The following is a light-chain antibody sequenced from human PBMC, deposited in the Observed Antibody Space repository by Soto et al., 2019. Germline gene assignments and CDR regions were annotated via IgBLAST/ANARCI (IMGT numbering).Light chain of an antibody. CDR1: QSVSSNY. V-gene: IGKV3-20*01. J-gene: IGKJ1*01. Sequence: EIVLTQSPGTLSLSPGERATLSCRASQSVSSNYLAWYQQKPGQAPRLLIYDTSSRATGIPDRFSGSGSGTDFTLTISRLEPEDFAVYYCQQYGNSPWTFGQGTKVEIK. CDR3: QQYGNSPWT. CDR2: DTS.